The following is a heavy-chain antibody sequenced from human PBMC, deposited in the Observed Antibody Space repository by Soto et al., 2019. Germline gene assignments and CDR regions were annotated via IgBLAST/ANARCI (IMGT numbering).Heavy chain of an antibody. J-gene: IGHJ4*02. V-gene: IGHV3-33*01. CDR2: IWYDGSNK. Sequence: GGSLRLSCAASGFTFSSYGMHWVRQAPGKGLEWVAVIWYDGSNKYYADSVKGRFTISRDNSKNTLYLQMNSLRAEDTAVYYCARADSIVATILDYWGQGTLVTVSS. CDR3: ARADSIVATILDY. D-gene: IGHD5-12*01. CDR1: GFTFSSYG.